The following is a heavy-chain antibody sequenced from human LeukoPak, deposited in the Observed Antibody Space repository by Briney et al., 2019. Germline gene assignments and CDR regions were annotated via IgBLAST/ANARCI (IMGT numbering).Heavy chain of an antibody. Sequence: PSQTLSLTCTFSGGFITSHYRSWIRQAPAKAMECIGFIYYSGRTKYNPSLQSRVTISLDTSEKKFSLKVTSVTAADTAVYYCTRLLDNDSSGDPDTFDMWGQGTVVTVSS. V-gene: IGHV4-59*08. J-gene: IGHJ3*02. CDR3: TRLLDNDSSGDPDTFDM. CDR2: IYYSGRT. CDR1: GGFITSHY. D-gene: IGHD3-22*01.